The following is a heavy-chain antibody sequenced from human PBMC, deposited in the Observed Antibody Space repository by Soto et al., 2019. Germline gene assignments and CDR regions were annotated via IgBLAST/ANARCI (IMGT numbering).Heavy chain of an antibody. CDR3: ARDRTTVLYYYYYGMDI. CDR2: ISYDGSNK. Sequence: GGSLRLSCAASGFTFSSYGMHWVRQAPGKGLEWVAVISYDGSNKYYADSVKGRFTISRDNSKNTLYLQMNSLRAEDTAVYYCARDRTTVLYYYYYGMDIWGQGTTVTVSS. D-gene: IGHD1-7*01. CDR1: GFTFSSYG. J-gene: IGHJ6*02. V-gene: IGHV3-30*03.